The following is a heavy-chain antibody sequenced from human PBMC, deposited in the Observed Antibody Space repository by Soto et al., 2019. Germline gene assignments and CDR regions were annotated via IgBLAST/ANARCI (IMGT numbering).Heavy chain of an antibody. CDR2: IYYSGST. CDR1: GGSISSGGYY. CDR3: ATHKVTMVRGVSPFDY. J-gene: IGHJ4*02. V-gene: IGHV4-31*03. Sequence: TLSLTCTVSGGSISSGGYYWSWIRQHPGKGLEWIGYIYYSGSTYYNPSLKSRVTISVDTSKNQFSLKLSSVTAADTAVYYCATHKVTMVRGVSPFDYWGQGTLVTVSS. D-gene: IGHD3-10*01.